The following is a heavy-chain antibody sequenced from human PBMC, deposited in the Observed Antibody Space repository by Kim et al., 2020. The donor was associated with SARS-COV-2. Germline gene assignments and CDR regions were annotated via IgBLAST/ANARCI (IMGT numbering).Heavy chain of an antibody. D-gene: IGHD4-17*01. J-gene: IGHJ4*02. V-gene: IGHV3-48*02. CDR3: ARGRLPGDPVH. Sequence: YSAASVKGRFTLSRDNAKNSLYLQMNSLRDEDTAVYFCARGRLPGDPVHWGQGTLVTVSA.